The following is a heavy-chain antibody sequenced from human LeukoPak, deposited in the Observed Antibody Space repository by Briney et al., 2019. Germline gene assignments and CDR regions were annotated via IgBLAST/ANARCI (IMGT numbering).Heavy chain of an antibody. CDR2: IWYDGSNK. D-gene: IGHD6-19*01. CDR1: GFTFSSYG. CDR3: ARDLSSGWPPYFDY. J-gene: IGHJ4*02. Sequence: QSGGSLRLSCAASGFTFSSYGMHWVRQAPGKGLEWVAVIWYDGSNKYYADSVKGRFTISRDNSKNTLYLQMNSLRAEDTAVYYCARDLSSGWPPYFDYWGQGTLVTVSS. V-gene: IGHV3-33*01.